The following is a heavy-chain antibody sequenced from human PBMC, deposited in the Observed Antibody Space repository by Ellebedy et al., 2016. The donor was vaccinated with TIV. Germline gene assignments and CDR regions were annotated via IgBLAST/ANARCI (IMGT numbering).Heavy chain of an antibody. D-gene: IGHD3-22*01. J-gene: IGHJ1*01. CDR3: ARELLDYDSSGYYSKEYFQH. CDR1: GFTFSTYS. Sequence: PGGSLRLSCVASGFTFSTYSMNWVRQAPGKGLEWVSSISSGTTYIYYADSVKGRFTISRDNARNSLYLQMSRLRAEDTAVYYCARELLDYDSSGYYSKEYFQHWGQGTLVLVSS. V-gene: IGHV3-21*06. CDR2: ISSGTTYI.